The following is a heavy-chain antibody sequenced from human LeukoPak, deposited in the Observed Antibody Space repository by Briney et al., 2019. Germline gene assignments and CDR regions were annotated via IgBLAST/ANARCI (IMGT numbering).Heavy chain of an antibody. D-gene: IGHD1-26*01. J-gene: IGHJ4*02. CDR1: GYTFTSYS. CDR2: INAGNGNT. Sequence: ASVKVSCKASGYTFTSYSMHWVRQAPGQRLEWMGWINAGNGNTKYSQNFQGRVTFISNTSATTAFMELSSLRSEDAAVYYCARDSGSGNNDYWGQGTLVTVSS. V-gene: IGHV1-3*01. CDR3: ARDSGSGNNDY.